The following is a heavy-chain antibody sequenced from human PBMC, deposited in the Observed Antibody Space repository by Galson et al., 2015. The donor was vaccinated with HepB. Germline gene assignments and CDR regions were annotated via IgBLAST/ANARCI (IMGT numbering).Heavy chain of an antibody. CDR1: GYTFTGYY. V-gene: IGHV1-3*01. D-gene: IGHD6-13*01. J-gene: IGHJ4*02. CDR2: INAGNGNT. Sequence: SVKVSCKASGYTFTGYYMHWVRQAPGQGLEWMGWINAGNGNTKYSQKFQGRVTITRDTSASTAYMELSSLRSEDTAVYYCARDYSSSWYRFGYDYWGQGTLVTVSS. CDR3: ARDYSSSWYRFGYDY.